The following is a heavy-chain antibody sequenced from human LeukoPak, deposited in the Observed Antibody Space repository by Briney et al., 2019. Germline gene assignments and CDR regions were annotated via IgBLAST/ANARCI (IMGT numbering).Heavy chain of an antibody. CDR3: ARLSGPYDY. CDR2: ISSNGGST. CDR1: GFTFSSYA. J-gene: IGHJ4*02. D-gene: IGHD3-10*01. Sequence: SGGSLRLSCAASGFTFSSYAMHWVRQAPGKRLEYVSAISSNGGSTYYANSVKGRFTISRDNSKNTLYLQMGSLRAEDMAVYYCARLSGPYDYWGQGALVTVSS. V-gene: IGHV3-64*01.